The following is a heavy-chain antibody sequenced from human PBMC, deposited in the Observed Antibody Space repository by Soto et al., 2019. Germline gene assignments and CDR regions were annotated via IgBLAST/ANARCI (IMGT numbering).Heavy chain of an antibody. D-gene: IGHD1-1*01. V-gene: IGHV1-2*02. CDR2: INPNSGGT. CDR1: GYTFSDYY. J-gene: IGHJ4*02. Sequence: ASLKVSCKASGYTFSDYYIHWVRQAPGQGLEWMGWINPNSGGTKYAPKFQGGVTMTRDTSITTAYMELSRLRSGDTAVYYCAREPATAKPEGVDFWGQGTLVTVSS. CDR3: AREPATAKPEGVDF.